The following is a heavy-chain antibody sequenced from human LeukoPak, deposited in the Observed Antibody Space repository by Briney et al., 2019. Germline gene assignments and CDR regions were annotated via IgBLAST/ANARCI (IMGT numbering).Heavy chain of an antibody. Sequence: PSETLSLTCTVSGGSISSYYWSWIRQPPGKGLEWIGYIYYSGSTNYNPSLKSRVTISVDASKNQFSLKLSSVTAADTAVYYCARFDGYKRSYYFDYWGQGTLVTVSS. D-gene: IGHD5-24*01. V-gene: IGHV4-59*01. CDR2: IYYSGST. CDR3: ARFDGYKRSYYFDY. CDR1: GGSISSYY. J-gene: IGHJ4*02.